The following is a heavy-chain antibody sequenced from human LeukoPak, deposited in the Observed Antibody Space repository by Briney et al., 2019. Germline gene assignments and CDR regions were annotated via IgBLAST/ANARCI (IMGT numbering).Heavy chain of an antibody. V-gene: IGHV3-23*01. CDR1: GFTFYMYA. CDR3: AKDRPNFHENSGHYYRRDGDS. CDR2: MCGTAGCT. D-gene: IGHD3-22*01. Sequence: GGSLRLSCQASGFTFYMYAMSWVRQAPGKGLEWVASMCGTAGCTFYPDSVRGRFTISRDNSKNVLYLRMNSLTAEDTAIYYCAKDRPNFHENSGHYYRRDGDSWGQGTLVTVSS. J-gene: IGHJ5*01.